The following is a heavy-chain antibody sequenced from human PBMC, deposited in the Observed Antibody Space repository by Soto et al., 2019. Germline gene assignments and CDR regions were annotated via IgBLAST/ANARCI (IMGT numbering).Heavy chain of an antibody. V-gene: IGHV3-30-3*01. CDR1: GFTFSNYA. CDR2: ISYDGSNK. J-gene: IGHJ4*02. Sequence: PGGSLRLSCVSSGFTFSNYAMNWVLQAPGKGLEWVAVISYDGSNKYYADSVKGRITISRDNSRNTLYLQMNNLRAEDTAMYYCARDLGNNYGSFAYWGQGTLVTVSS. D-gene: IGHD4-17*01. CDR3: ARDLGNNYGSFAY.